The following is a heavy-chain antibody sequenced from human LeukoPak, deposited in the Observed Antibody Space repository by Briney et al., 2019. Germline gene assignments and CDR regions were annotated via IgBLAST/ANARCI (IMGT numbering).Heavy chain of an antibody. Sequence: NPSETLSLTCTVSGDSISSSSYYWGWIRQPPGKGLEWIGSIYYSGRTYYNPSLKSRVTISVDTSKNQFSLKLSSVTAADTAVYYCARRHRDNWYLETWGQGTLVTVSS. CDR1: GDSISSSSYY. J-gene: IGHJ5*02. V-gene: IGHV4-39*01. CDR3: ARRHRDNWYLET. D-gene: IGHD1-1*01. CDR2: IYYSGRT.